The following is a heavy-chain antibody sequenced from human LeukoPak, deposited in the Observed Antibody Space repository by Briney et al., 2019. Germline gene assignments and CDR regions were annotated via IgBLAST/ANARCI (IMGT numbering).Heavy chain of an antibody. Sequence: PSETLSLTCTVSGGSISSTTYFWGWIRQPPGKGLEWIGSIYYSGSPYYNPSLKSRVTISVDTSKNQLSLRLSSVTAADTAVYYSARHWSWYVDYWGQGTLVTVSS. CDR3: ARHWSWYVDY. J-gene: IGHJ4*02. CDR2: IYYSGSP. V-gene: IGHV4-39*01. CDR1: GGSISSTTYF. D-gene: IGHD6-13*01.